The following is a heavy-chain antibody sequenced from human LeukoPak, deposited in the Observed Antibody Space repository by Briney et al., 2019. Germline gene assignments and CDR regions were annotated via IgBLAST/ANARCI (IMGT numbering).Heavy chain of an antibody. V-gene: IGHV3-23*01. Sequence: GGSLRLSCAASGFTFSSYAMSWVRQAPGKGLEWVSAISGSGGSTYYADSVKGRFTISRDNSKDTLYLQMNSLRAEDTAVYYCAKGLDYYYGMDVWGQGTTVTVSS. CDR2: ISGSGGST. CDR1: GFTFSSYA. D-gene: IGHD3-16*01. CDR3: AKGLDYYYGMDV. J-gene: IGHJ6*02.